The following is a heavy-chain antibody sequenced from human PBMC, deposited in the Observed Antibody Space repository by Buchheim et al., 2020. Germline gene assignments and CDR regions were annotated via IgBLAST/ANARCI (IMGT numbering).Heavy chain of an antibody. CDR1: GFTLSNYC. CDR3: VRDRGSGGSMDV. J-gene: IGHJ6*02. V-gene: IGHV3-7*01. D-gene: IGHD3-10*01. Sequence: EVQLVESGGDLVQPGGSLTLSCAASGFTLSNYCMSWVRQAPGKGLEWVANIKRDGSEKYYVDSVKGRFTISRDIARNSLYLQMNSLSADDTAVYYCVRDRGSGGSMDVWGQGTT. CDR2: IKRDGSEK.